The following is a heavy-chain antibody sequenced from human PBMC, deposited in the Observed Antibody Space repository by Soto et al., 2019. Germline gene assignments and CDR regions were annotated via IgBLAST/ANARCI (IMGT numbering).Heavy chain of an antibody. V-gene: IGHV4-34*01. CDR2: INHSGST. J-gene: IGHJ6*02. CDR1: GGSFSGYY. Sequence: PSETLSLTCAVYGGSFSGYYWSWIRQPPGKGLEWIGEINHSGSTNYNPSLKSRVTISVDTSKNQFSLKLSSVTAADTAVYYCARVGYLRFLEWLFEGRNYYYYGMGVWGQGTTVTVSS. D-gene: IGHD3-3*01. CDR3: ARVGYLRFLEWLFEGRNYYYYGMGV.